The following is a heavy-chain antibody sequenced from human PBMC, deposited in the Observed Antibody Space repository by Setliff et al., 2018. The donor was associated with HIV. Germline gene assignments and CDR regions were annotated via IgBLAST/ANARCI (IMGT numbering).Heavy chain of an antibody. V-gene: IGHV3-49*04. CDR1: GFTFGDYA. CDR3: TRVDYDFWSGPMTRYYFDY. D-gene: IGHD3-3*01. CDR2: IRSKAYGGTT. Sequence: GGSLRLSCTASGFTFGDYAMSWVRQAPGKGLEWVGSIRSKAYGGTTEYAASVKGRFTISRDDSKSIAYLQMNSLKTEDTAVYYCTRVDYDFWSGPMTRYYFDYWGQGTLVTVSS. J-gene: IGHJ4*02.